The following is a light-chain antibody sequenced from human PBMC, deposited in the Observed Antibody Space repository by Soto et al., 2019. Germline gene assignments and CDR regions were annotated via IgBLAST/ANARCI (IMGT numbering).Light chain of an antibody. V-gene: IGKV1-5*03. Sequence: DVKVSQSPSTLSGSIGDRVTITCRASQTISSWLAWYQQKPGKAPKLLIYKASTLKSGVLSRFSGSGSGTEFTLTISSLQPDDFATYYCQHYNSYSEAFGQGTKVAIK. CDR3: QHYNSYSEA. J-gene: IGKJ1*01. CDR2: KAS. CDR1: QTISSW.